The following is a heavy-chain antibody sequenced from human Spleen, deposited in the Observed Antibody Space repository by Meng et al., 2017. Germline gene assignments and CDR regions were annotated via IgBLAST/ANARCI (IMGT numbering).Heavy chain of an antibody. J-gene: IGHJ6*02. CDR1: GGSFSSSTYY. V-gene: IGHV3-7*01. CDR2: IKQDGSEK. CDR3: ARDRSSSWYYYYGMDV. D-gene: IGHD6-13*01. Sequence: GESLKISCTVSGGSFSSSTYYWGWIRQPPGKGLEWVANIKQDGSEKYYVDSVKGRFTISRDNAKNSLYLQMNSLRAEDTAVYYCARDRSSSWYYYYGMDVWGQGTTVTVSS.